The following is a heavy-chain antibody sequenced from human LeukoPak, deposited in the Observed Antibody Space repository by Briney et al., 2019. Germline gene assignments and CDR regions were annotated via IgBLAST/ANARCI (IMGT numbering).Heavy chain of an antibody. J-gene: IGHJ4*02. CDR1: GFTFSTYA. V-gene: IGHV3-23*01. D-gene: IGHD2/OR15-2a*01. CDR2: RGSGGST. CDR3: AKRFRGTSGLYYFDS. Sequence: PGGSLRLSCSASGFTFSTYAMSWVRQPPGKGLEWVSARGSGGSTYYAESVKGRFTISRDNSKNTLYLQMNSLRAEDTAVYYCAKRFRGTSGLYYFDSWGQGTLVTVSS.